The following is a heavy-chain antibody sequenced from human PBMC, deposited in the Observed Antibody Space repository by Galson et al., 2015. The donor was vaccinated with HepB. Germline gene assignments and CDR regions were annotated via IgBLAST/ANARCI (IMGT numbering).Heavy chain of an antibody. CDR2: ISYDGSNK. V-gene: IGHV3-30*18. CDR1: GFTFSNYG. Sequence: PLRLSCAASGFTFSNYGMHWASQAPGKGLEWVAVISYDGSNKYYADSVKGRFTISSDNSKNTLYLQMNSPLAEDTTLYYCAKDPYLYSALAGTMACLYYWGHGTLVTVSS. CDR3: AKDPYLYSALAGTMACLYY. J-gene: IGHJ4*01. D-gene: IGHD6-19*01.